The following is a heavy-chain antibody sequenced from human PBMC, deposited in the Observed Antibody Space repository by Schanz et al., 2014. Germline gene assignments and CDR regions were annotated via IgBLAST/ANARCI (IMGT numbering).Heavy chain of an antibody. V-gene: IGHV3-23*01. Sequence: EVQLLESGGGLVEPGGSLRLSCAASGFSFSSYAINWVRQAPGKGLEWVSGITGASDHIDYAESVKGRFTISRDSSKNTLYLQMNSLRPEDTAIYYCARIGGSVFDYWAQGTLVNVSS. CDR3: ARIGGSVFDY. J-gene: IGHJ4*02. D-gene: IGHD3-10*01. CDR1: GFSFSSYA. CDR2: ITGASDHI.